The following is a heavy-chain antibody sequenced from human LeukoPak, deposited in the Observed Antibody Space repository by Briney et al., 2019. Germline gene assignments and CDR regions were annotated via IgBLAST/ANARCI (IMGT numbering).Heavy chain of an antibody. CDR1: GYAFTNYG. Sequence: ASVKVSCKTSGYAFTNYGISWVRQAPGQGPEWMGWISGYNGNTNYVQKFQGRVTMTTDTSTSTAYMELRSLRSDDTGVYYCARDLSLGRQNYGEPFDYWGQGTLVTVSS. CDR2: ISGYNGNT. D-gene: IGHD4-17*01. V-gene: IGHV1-18*01. CDR3: ARDLSLGRQNYGEPFDY. J-gene: IGHJ4*02.